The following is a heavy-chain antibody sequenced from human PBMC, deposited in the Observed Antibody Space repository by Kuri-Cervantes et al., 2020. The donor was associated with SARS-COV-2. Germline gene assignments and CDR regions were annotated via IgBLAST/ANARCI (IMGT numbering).Heavy chain of an antibody. D-gene: IGHD6-19*01. CDR2: ISYDGSNK. Sequence: GESLKISCAASGFTFSSYGMHWVRQAPGKGLEWVALISYDGSNKYHVDSVKGRFTISRDNSKNTLYLQMNSLRVEDTAVYYCAKDKDSSGWYTDFDYWGQGTLVTVSS. CDR3: AKDKDSSGWYTDFDY. V-gene: IGHV3-30*18. J-gene: IGHJ4*02. CDR1: GFTFSSYG.